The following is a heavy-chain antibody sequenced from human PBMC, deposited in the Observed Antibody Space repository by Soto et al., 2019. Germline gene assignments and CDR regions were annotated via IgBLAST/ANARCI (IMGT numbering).Heavy chain of an antibody. CDR3: TRLPNKSPQN. J-gene: IGHJ1*01. CDR2: SNDGSS. Sequence: EVQLVESGGGLVQPGGSLRLSCVDSEFTFSSYWMHWVRQAPGKGLVWVSSNDGSSIYADPVKGRFTISRDNAKNTLYLQMNSLRAEDMVVYYCTRLPNKSPQNWGQGTLVIVSP. V-gene: IGHV3-74*01. CDR1: EFTFSSYW.